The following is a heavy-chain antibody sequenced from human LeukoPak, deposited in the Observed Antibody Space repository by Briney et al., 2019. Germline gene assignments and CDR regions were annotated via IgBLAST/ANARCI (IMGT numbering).Heavy chain of an antibody. Sequence: GGSLRLSCAASGFTVSSNYMSWVRQAPGKGLEWVSVIYSGGSTYYADSVKGRFTISRDNSKNTLYLQMNSLRAEDTAVYYCARDGGGSGSYYAWAYWGQGTLVTVSS. CDR1: GFTVSSNY. CDR2: IYSGGST. J-gene: IGHJ4*02. CDR3: ARDGGGSGSYYAWAY. D-gene: IGHD3-10*01. V-gene: IGHV3-66*01.